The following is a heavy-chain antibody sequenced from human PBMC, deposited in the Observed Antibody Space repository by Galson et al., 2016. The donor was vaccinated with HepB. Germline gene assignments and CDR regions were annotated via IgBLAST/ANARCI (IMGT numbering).Heavy chain of an antibody. J-gene: IGHJ6*02. Sequence: SLRLSCAASGFTFEDYAMYWVRQAPGKGLEWVSGISWNSGSIGYADSVKGRFTISRDNAKNSLYVQMNSLRTEDTALYYCAKARRGDYDFWSGRPTDCGMDVWGQGTTVIVSS. CDR3: AKARRGDYDFWSGRPTDCGMDV. CDR2: ISWNSGSI. V-gene: IGHV3-9*01. CDR1: GFTFEDYA. D-gene: IGHD3-3*01.